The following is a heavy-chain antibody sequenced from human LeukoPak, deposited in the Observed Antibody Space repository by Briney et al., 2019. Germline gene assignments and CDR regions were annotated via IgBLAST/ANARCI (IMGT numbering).Heavy chain of an antibody. Sequence: GGSLRLSCAASGFTFSSYWMSWVRQAPGKGLEWVANIKQDGSEKYYVDSVKGRFTISRDNAKNSLYLQMNSLRAEDTAVYYCARELRGFYSYDSSGYETSNFDYWGQGTLVTVSS. D-gene: IGHD3-22*01. CDR3: ARELRGFYSYDSSGYETSNFDY. V-gene: IGHV3-7*01. CDR1: GFTFSSYW. J-gene: IGHJ4*02. CDR2: IKQDGSEK.